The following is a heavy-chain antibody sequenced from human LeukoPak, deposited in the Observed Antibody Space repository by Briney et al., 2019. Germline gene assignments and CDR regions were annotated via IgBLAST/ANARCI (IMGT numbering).Heavy chain of an antibody. CDR2: ISVSGGNT. CDR3: AKSLFMSGLDY. Sequence: GRSLILSWASSAFTFNSYAMRCGRHAAVEGLEWVSSISVSGGNTPYADSVKGRFTISRDNSKNTLYLQMSSLRAEDTAVYFCAKSLFMSGLDYWGQGTLVTVSS. V-gene: IGHV3-23*01. CDR1: AFTFNSYA. D-gene: IGHD3-16*01. J-gene: IGHJ4*02.